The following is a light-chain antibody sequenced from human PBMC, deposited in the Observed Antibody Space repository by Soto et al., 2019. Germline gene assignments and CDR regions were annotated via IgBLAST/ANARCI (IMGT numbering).Light chain of an antibody. CDR2: AAS. J-gene: IGKJ5*01. CDR3: QQSYNTPIT. CDR1: QSMSSY. V-gene: IGKV1-39*01. Sequence: DIPMTQSPSSLSASVGDRVTITFRASQSMSSYLNWYQEKPGKALKLMIYAASSLQSGVPSRFSGSGSGTAFTLTISTLQPEDFATYYCQQSYNTPITFGQGTRLEIK.